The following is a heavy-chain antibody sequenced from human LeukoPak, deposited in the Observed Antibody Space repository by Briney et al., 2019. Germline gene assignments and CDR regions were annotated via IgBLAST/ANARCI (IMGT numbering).Heavy chain of an antibody. CDR1: GFTVSSNY. CDR3: ARGRYTEYFDY. D-gene: IGHD5-24*01. Sequence: GGSLRLSCAASGFTVSSNYMSWVRQAPGKGLEWVSVIYSGGSTYYADSVKGRFTISRDNSKNTLCLQMNSLRAEDTAVYYCARGRYTEYFDYWGQGTLVTVSS. CDR2: IYSGGST. V-gene: IGHV3-66*01. J-gene: IGHJ4*02.